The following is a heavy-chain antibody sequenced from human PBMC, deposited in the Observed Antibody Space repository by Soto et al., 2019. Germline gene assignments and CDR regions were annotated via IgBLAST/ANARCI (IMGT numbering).Heavy chain of an antibody. CDR1: GFTFSSFA. Sequence: VGSLRLSCAASGFTFSSFAMSWVRQAPGKGLEWVSTISGTGGSTYYADSVKGRFTISRDNSKNTLSLQMNSLRAEDTAVYFCAKHIPTVNMKYYFDYWGQGTLVTVSS. CDR3: AKHIPTVNMKYYFDY. J-gene: IGHJ4*02. CDR2: ISGTGGST. V-gene: IGHV3-23*01. D-gene: IGHD4-17*01.